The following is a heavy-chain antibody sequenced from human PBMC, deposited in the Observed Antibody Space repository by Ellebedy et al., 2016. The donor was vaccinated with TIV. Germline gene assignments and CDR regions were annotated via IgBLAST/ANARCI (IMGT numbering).Heavy chain of an antibody. J-gene: IGHJ4*02. Sequence: GGSLRLXXAASGFTFSSYSMNWVRQAPGKGLEWLSYIGSTGTPILYADSVKGRFTTSRDNAENSLYLQINSLTDEDTAVYYCARDFDWNFDYWGQGTLVTVSS. D-gene: IGHD3-9*01. CDR3: ARDFDWNFDY. CDR1: GFTFSSYS. CDR2: IGSTGTPI. V-gene: IGHV3-48*02.